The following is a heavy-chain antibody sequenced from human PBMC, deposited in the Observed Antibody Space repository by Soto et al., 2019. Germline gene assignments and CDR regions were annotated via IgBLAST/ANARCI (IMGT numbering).Heavy chain of an antibody. J-gene: IGHJ4*02. CDR1: GGSFSSGDYY. D-gene: IGHD3-22*01. V-gene: IGHV4-30-4*01. CDR2: ISNSGST. CDR3: ARVPDHYDSRGDLRGFYFDY. Sequence: SETLSLTCTVSGGSFSSGDYYWGWIRQPPGKGLEWVGYISNSGSTFYNSSLKSRVTISVDTSKNQFSLKLSSVTAADTAVYFCARVPDHYDSRGDLRGFYFDYWGQGTLVTVSS.